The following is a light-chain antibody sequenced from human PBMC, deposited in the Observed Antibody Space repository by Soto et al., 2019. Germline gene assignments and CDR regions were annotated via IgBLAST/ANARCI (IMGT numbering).Light chain of an antibody. CDR2: DAS. J-gene: IGKJ1*01. Sequence: DIQMTQSPSTLSSSLGDTVTITCRASQTISGWLAWYQQRPGKAPNLLIFDASTLESGVPSRFSGIGSGTTFTLTLSSLQHDDFATYDGQHYNSYSEAFGQGTKVDIK. CDR1: QTISGW. V-gene: IGKV1-5*01. CDR3: QHYNSYSEA.